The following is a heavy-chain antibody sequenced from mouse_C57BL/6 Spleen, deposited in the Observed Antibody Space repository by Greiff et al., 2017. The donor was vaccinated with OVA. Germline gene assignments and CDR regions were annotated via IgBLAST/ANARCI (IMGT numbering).Heavy chain of an antibody. V-gene: IGHV1-82*01. CDR3: ARGGGSSGYDAMDY. CDR1: GYAFSSSW. D-gene: IGHD3-2*02. J-gene: IGHJ4*01. Sequence: VQLQQSGPELVKPGASVKISCKASGYAFSSSWMNWVKQRPGKGLEWIGRIYPGDGDTTSNGKFKGKATLTADKSYSTAYMHLSSHTSEDSAVYCCARGGGSSGYDAMDYWGQGTSVTVSS. CDR2: IYPGDGDT.